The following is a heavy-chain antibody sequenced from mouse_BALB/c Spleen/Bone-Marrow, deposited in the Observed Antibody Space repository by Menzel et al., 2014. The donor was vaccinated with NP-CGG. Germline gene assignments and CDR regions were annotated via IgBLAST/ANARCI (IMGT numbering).Heavy chain of an antibody. CDR1: GYTFTSYV. V-gene: IGHV1-14*01. Sequence: EVQLHQSGPELVKPGASVKMSCKASGYTFTSYVMHWVKQKPGQGLEWIGYINPYNDGTKYNEKFKGKATLTSDKSSSTAYMELSSLTSEDSAVYYCARDGNPYWYFDVWGAGTTVTVSS. CDR2: INPYNDGT. CDR3: ARDGNPYWYFDV. D-gene: IGHD2-1*01. J-gene: IGHJ1*01.